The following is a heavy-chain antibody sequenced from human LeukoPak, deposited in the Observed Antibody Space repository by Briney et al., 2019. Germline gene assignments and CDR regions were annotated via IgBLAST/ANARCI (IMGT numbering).Heavy chain of an antibody. Sequence: GGSLRLSCAASGFTFSSYAMSWVRQAPGKGLEWVSAISGSGGSTYYADSVKGRFTISRDNSKNTLYLQMNSLRAEDTAVYYCANHDYGDYVLSGAFDIWGQGTMVTASS. CDR1: GFTFSSYA. CDR3: ANHDYGDYVLSGAFDI. CDR2: ISGSGGST. D-gene: IGHD4-17*01. J-gene: IGHJ3*02. V-gene: IGHV3-23*01.